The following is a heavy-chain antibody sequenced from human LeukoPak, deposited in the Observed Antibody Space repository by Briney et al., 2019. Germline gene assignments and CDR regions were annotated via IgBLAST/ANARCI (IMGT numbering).Heavy chain of an antibody. CDR1: GDSVSSNSAV. CDR2: TYYRSKWHN. CDR3: ARENSRGRFDY. J-gene: IGHJ4*02. Sequence: SQTLSLTCAISGDSVSSNSAVWNWIRQSPSRGLEWLGRTYYRSKWHNEYAESVKSRITINSDSSKNQVSLQLNSVTPEDTAMYYCARENSRGRFDYWGQGTLITVSS. D-gene: IGHD6-19*01. V-gene: IGHV6-1*01.